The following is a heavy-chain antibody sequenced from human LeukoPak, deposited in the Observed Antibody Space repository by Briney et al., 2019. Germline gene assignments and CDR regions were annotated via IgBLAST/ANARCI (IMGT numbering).Heavy chain of an antibody. J-gene: IGHJ6*03. CDR3: SRRVEVNYVGLFGEDNYYYYMDA. D-gene: IGHD3-10*01. V-gene: IGHV4-34*01. CDR1: GESFSDYY. CDR2: INHSGNT. Sequence: KSSETLSLTCAVYGESFSDYYWSWIRQSPGKGLEWIGEINHSGNTNYNPSLESQVTMSVDTSKNQFSLKLSSVTAADTAVYYCSRRVEVNYVGLFGEDNYYYYMDAWAKGTTVTVS.